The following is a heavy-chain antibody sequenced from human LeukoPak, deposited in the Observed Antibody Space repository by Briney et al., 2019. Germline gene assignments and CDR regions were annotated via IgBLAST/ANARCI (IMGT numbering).Heavy chain of an antibody. CDR3: ARDLGEYGSSTSCWSFDY. CDR2: IYHSGST. V-gene: IGHV4-30-2*01. D-gene: IGHD2-2*01. J-gene: IGHJ4*02. Sequence: SETLSLTCTVSGGSISSGGYHWSWIRQPPGKGLEWLGYIYHSGSTYYNPSLKSRVTISVDRSKNQFSLKLSSVTAADTAVYYCARDLGEYGSSTSCWSFDYWGQGTLVTVSS. CDR1: GGSISSGGYH.